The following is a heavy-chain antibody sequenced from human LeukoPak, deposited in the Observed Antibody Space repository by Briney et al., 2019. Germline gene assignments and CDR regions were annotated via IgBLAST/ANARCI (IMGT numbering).Heavy chain of an antibody. CDR3: TRVGYIDEGIDY. V-gene: IGHV3-7*04. J-gene: IGHJ4*02. CDR2: IKQDGSKK. CDR1: GSRFRAYG. D-gene: IGHD5-24*01. Sequence: GGSLRLSCVVSGSRFRAYGMHWVRQAPGKGLEWVANIKQDGSKKSYVDSVKGRFTISRDNAKNSLYLQMNSLRAEDTAIYYCTRVGYIDEGIDYWGQGTLVTVSS.